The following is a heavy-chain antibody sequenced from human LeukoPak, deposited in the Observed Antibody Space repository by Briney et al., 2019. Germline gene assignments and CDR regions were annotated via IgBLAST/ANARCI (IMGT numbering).Heavy chain of an antibody. CDR2: ISSSSSTI. CDR1: GFTFSSYS. V-gene: IGHV3-48*04. D-gene: IGHD2-15*01. CDR3: ARSSHSSYEDV. Sequence: GGSLRLSCAASGFTFSSYSMNWVRQAPGKGLEWVSYISSSSSTIYYADSVKGRFTISRDNAKNSLDLQMNSLRAEDTAVYYCARSSHSSYEDVWGQGTTVTVSS. J-gene: IGHJ6*02.